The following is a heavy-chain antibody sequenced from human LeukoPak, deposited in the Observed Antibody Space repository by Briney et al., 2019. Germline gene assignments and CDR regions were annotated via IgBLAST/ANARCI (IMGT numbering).Heavy chain of an antibody. CDR1: GHSISSPYY. CDR2: IYYSGST. V-gene: IGHV4-38-2*02. J-gene: IGHJ4*02. D-gene: IGHD3-10*01. CDR3: ARDPLIWYGSGSPY. Sequence: SETLSLTCTVSGHSISSPYYWGWIRQPPGKGLEWIGSIYYSGSTYYNPSLKSRVTISVDTSKNQFSLKLSSVTAADTAVYYCARDPLIWYGSGSPYWGQGTLVTVSS.